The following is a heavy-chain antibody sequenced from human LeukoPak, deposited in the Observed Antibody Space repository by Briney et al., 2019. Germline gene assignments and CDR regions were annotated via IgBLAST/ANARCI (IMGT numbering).Heavy chain of an antibody. Sequence: SETLSLTCTVSGGSISSYYWSWIRQPPGKGLEWIGYIYYSGSTNYNPSLKSRVTISVDTSKNQFSLKLSSVTAADTAVYYCARQVSSWYSTRGYYFDYWGQGTLVTVPS. D-gene: IGHD6-13*01. J-gene: IGHJ4*02. CDR3: ARQVSSWYSTRGYYFDY. CDR1: GGSISSYY. CDR2: IYYSGST. V-gene: IGHV4-59*08.